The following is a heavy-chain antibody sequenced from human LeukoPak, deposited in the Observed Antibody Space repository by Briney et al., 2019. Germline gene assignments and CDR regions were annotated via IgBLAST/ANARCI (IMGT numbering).Heavy chain of an antibody. CDR2: ISSSSSYI. D-gene: IGHD3-22*01. Sequence: GGSLRLSCAASGFTFSSYSMNWVRQAPGKGLEWVSSISSSSSYIYYADSVKGRFTISRDNAKNSLYLQMNSLRAEDTAVYYCARDSYYYGSSGYYYVGAFDIWGQGTMVTVSS. J-gene: IGHJ3*02. CDR1: GFTFSSYS. CDR3: ARDSYYYGSSGYYYVGAFDI. V-gene: IGHV3-21*01.